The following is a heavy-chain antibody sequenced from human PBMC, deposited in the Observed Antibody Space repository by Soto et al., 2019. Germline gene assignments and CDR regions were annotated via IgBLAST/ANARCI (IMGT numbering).Heavy chain of an antibody. D-gene: IGHD4-4*01. V-gene: IGHV4-4*09. J-gene: IGHJ6*02. CDR3: ARVGSKSFYYTTDV. Sequence: SDTLSLTCAVSGGSISSFCWTWIRQPPGQGLEWIGYICTGGTTKYNPSLKSRVTMSVDTSKTQFSLKLTSVTAADTAVYYCARVGSKSFYYTTDVWGQGTTVTVSS. CDR1: GGSISSFC. CDR2: ICTGGTT.